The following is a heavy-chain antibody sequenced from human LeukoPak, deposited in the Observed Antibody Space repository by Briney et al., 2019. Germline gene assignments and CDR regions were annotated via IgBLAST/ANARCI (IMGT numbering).Heavy chain of an antibody. CDR3: ARVLNSSIGFGEKGWFDP. D-gene: IGHD3-10*01. CDR1: GRSISSGYDY. V-gene: IGHV4-30-4*01. Sequence: PSESLSLACTVSGRSISSGYDYSGWIRQPPGNGLERIGYIYYRVSTYDSPTLKSRVTISVDTSKIQFSLKMSSVTAADTAVYYYARVLNSSIGFGEKGWFDPWGQGTLVTVSS. CDR2: IYYRVST. J-gene: IGHJ5*02.